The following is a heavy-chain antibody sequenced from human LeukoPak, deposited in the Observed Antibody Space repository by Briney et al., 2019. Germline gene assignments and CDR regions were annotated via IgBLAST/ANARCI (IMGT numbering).Heavy chain of an antibody. CDR2: IYYSGST. V-gene: IGHV4-39*07. D-gene: IGHD1-26*01. CDR1: GFTFSSYI. Sequence: GSLRLSCAASGFTFSSYIMNWVRQPPGKGLEWIGSIYYSGSTYYNPSLKSRVTISVDTSKNQFSLKLSSVTAADTAVYYCARVYSGSYYYYYYMDVWGKGTTVTVSS. CDR3: ARVYSGSYYYYYYMDV. J-gene: IGHJ6*03.